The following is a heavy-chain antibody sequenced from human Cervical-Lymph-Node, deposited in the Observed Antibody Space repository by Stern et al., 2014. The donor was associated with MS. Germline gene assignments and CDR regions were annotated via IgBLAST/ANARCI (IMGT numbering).Heavy chain of an antibody. CDR3: ARDYEDTSMLFDH. D-gene: IGHD2-8*01. CDR1: GLTFSSYG. J-gene: IGHJ4*02. Sequence: VHLVESGGAVVQPGRSLRLSCAASGLTFSSYGMHWVRQAPGKVLEWVTVISYDGNHKYYAASVKGRFTISRDNSKNTLHLQMNSVTPDDTAIYYCARDYEDTSMLFDHWGQGTLVTVSS. V-gene: IGHV3-30*03. CDR2: ISYDGNHK.